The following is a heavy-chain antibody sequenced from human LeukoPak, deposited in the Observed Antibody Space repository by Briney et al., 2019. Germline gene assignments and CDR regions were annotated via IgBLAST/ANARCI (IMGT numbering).Heavy chain of an antibody. Sequence: GWSLRLSCAASGLNFSSRWMNWVRQAPGQGLEWVASIKEDGSEKHYVDSVKGRFTISRDNGKNSLYLQMNSLRAEDTAVYYCARDSGWWRFDFWGQGTLVTVSS. CDR3: ARDSGWWRFDF. D-gene: IGHD6-13*01. J-gene: IGHJ4*02. CDR2: IKEDGSEK. V-gene: IGHV3-7*03. CDR1: GLNFSSRW.